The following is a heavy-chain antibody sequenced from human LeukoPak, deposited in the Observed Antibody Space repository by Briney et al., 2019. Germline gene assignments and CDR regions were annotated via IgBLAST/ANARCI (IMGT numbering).Heavy chain of an antibody. D-gene: IGHD3-3*01. V-gene: IGHV1-46*01. CDR3: ARDPPTYYDFWSGYYSAMVSGAFDY. J-gene: IGHJ4*02. Sequence: ASVEVSCKASGYTFTSYYMHWVRQAPGQGLEWMGIINPSGGSTSYAQKFQGRVTMTRDTSTSTVYMELSSLRSEDTAVYYCARDPPTYYDFWSGYYSAMVSGAFDYWGQGTLVTVSS. CDR1: GYTFTSYY. CDR2: INPSGGST.